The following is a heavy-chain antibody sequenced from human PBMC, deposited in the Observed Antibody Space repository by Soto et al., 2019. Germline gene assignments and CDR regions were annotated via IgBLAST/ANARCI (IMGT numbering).Heavy chain of an antibody. V-gene: IGHV5-51*01. CDR2: IYPGDSDT. Sequence: GESLKISCKGSGYGFTIYWIGWVRQMPGKGLEWMGIIYPGDSDTRYSPSFQGQVTISADKSISTAYLQWSSLKASDTAMYYCARRQKGCSGGSCYYYYGMDVWGQGTTVTVSS. CDR3: ARRQKGCSGGSCYYYYGMDV. CDR1: GYGFTIYW. J-gene: IGHJ6*02. D-gene: IGHD2-15*01.